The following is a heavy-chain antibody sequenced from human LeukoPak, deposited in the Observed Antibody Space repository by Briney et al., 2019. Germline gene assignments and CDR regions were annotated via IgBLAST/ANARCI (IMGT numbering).Heavy chain of an antibody. CDR3: TTEYSYGLGAYYFDY. D-gene: IGHD5-18*01. CDR2: IKSKTDGGTT. V-gene: IGHV3-15*01. Sequence: GGSLRLSCAASGFTFSNAWMNWVRQAPGKGLEWVGRIKSKTDGGTTDYAAPVKGRFTISRDDSKNTLYLQMNSLKTEDTAVYYCTTEYSYGLGAYYFDYWGQGTLVTVSS. CDR1: GFTFSNAW. J-gene: IGHJ4*02.